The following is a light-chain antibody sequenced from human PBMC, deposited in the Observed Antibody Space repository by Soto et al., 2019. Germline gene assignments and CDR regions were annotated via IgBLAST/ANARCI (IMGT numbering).Light chain of an antibody. CDR1: QGITNY. J-gene: IGKJ5*01. CDR2: GAS. Sequence: DIQMAQSASSLSATVEDRVTITCQASQGITNYLNWYQQKPGKAPELLIYGASNLETGVPSRFSGSGSGTDFTFTISSLQAEDIATYFCQQYDSGFTFGHRRRPEIK. CDR3: QQYDSGFT. V-gene: IGKV1-33*01.